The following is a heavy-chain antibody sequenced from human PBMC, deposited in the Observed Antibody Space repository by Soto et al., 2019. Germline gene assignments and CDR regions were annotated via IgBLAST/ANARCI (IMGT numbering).Heavy chain of an antibody. CDR3: ARVGSSNYYYGMDV. CDR2: MIPIFGTA. CDR1: GGTFSSYA. V-gene: IGHV1-69*13. D-gene: IGHD6-6*01. Sequence: SVKVSCKASGGTFSSYAISWVRQAPGQGLEWMGGMIPIFGTANYAQKFQGRVTITADESTSTAYMGLSSLRSEDTAVYYCARVGSSNYYYGMDVWGQGTTVTVSS. J-gene: IGHJ6*02.